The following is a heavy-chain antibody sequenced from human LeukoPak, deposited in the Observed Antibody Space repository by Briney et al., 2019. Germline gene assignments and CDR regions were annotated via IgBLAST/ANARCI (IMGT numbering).Heavy chain of an antibody. CDR2: ISAYNGNT. CDR3: ARGCSGGRCYSVDAFDI. Sequence: GASVKVSCKASGYTFTNYGISWVRQSPGQGLEWLGWISAYNGNTNYAQKLQVRISMSTDTSTSTAYMELRSLSSDDTAVYYCARGCSGGRCYSVDAFDIWGQGTVVTVSS. CDR1: GYTFTNYG. V-gene: IGHV1-18*01. D-gene: IGHD2-15*01. J-gene: IGHJ3*02.